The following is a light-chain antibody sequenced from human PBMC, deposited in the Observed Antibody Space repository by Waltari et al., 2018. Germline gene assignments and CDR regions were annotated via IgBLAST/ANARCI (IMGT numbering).Light chain of an antibody. CDR2: WAS. V-gene: IGKV4-1*01. CDR3: QQYYTTPS. Sequence: DIVMTQSPDSLAVSLGERATINCKSSQSVLYSSNSKNYLAWYQHKPRQPPKLLIYWASTRESGVPDRFSGSGSGTDFTLTISSLQAEDVAVYYCQQYYTTPSFGLGTNLEIK. J-gene: IGKJ2*01. CDR1: QSVLYSSNSKNY.